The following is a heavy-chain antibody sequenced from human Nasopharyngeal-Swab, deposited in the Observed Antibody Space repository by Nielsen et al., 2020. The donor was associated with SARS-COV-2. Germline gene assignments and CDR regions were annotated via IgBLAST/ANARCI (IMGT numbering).Heavy chain of an antibody. CDR3: ARIAGRGSIYYYYMDV. D-gene: IGHD1-26*01. CDR2: ISDSGSYV. CDR1: GFPFNSYS. J-gene: IGHJ6*03. Sequence: GESLKISCAGSGFPFNSYSLILVRQVPGERLEWVSSISDSGSYVYYADSVKGRFTISKDSAKNSLYLQMNSLRAEDTAVYFCARIAGRGSIYYYYMDVWGTGTTVTVSS. V-gene: IGHV3-21*01.